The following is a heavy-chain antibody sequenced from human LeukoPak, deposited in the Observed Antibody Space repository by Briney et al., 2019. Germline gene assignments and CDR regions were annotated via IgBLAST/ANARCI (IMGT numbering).Heavy chain of an antibody. D-gene: IGHD1-26*01. CDR2: ISYDGSNK. V-gene: IGHV3-30*18. Sequence: GGSLRLSCAASGFTFSSYGMHWVRQAPGKGLEWVAVISYDGSNKYYADSVKGRFTISRDNSKNTLYLQMNSLRAEDTAAYYCANNGDSGSPGYWGQGTLVTVSS. J-gene: IGHJ4*02. CDR1: GFTFSSYG. CDR3: ANNGDSGSPGY.